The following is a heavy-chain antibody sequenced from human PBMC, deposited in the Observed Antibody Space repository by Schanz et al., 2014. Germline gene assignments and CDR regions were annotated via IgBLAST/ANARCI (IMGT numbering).Heavy chain of an antibody. Sequence: EVQLVESGGGLVKPGGSLRLSCAASGFTFSSYAMNWVRQAPGKGLEWVSVISGSGDDTYYADSVKGRFTISRDNSKNTLYLHMNSLRVEDTAVYYCARDGYNAYDLKRGDYWGQGTQVAVSS. J-gene: IGHJ4*02. CDR2: ISGSGDDT. CDR1: GFTFSSYA. CDR3: ARDGYNAYDLKRGDY. D-gene: IGHD5-12*01. V-gene: IGHV3-23*04.